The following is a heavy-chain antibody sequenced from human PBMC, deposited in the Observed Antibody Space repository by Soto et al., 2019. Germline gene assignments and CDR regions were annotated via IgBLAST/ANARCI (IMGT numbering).Heavy chain of an antibody. D-gene: IGHD6-13*01. CDR3: ARYRREAVAGYTLDN. CDR2: VYNSGST. J-gene: IGHJ4*02. CDR1: GGSTSSNY. Sequence: SETLSLTCTVSGGSTSSNYWTWIRQPPGKGLEWIGYVYNSGSTNYNPSLKSRVTISEDTSKSQFSLKVNSMTAADTAVYYCARYRREAVAGYTLDNWGQGILVTVSS. V-gene: IGHV4-59*01.